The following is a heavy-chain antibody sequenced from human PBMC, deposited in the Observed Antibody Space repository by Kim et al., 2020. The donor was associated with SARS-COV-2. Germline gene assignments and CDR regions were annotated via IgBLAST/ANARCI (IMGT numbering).Heavy chain of an antibody. CDR1: GFTFSSYA. D-gene: IGHD5-12*01. CDR2: ISGSGGST. Sequence: GGSLRLSCAASGFTFSSYAMSWVRQAPGKGLEWVSAISGSGGSTYYADSVKGRFTISRDNSKNTLYLQMNSLRAEDTAVYYCAKDRDSGYDYHYGDYVHPAYFDYWGQGTLVTVSS. V-gene: IGHV3-23*01. J-gene: IGHJ4*02. CDR3: AKDRDSGYDYHYGDYVHPAYFDY.